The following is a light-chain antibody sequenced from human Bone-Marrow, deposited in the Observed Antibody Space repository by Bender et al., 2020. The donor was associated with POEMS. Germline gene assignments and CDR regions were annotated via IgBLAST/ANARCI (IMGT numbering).Light chain of an antibody. CDR3: QSADSSGTYVV. CDR1: SSDVGGYDY. J-gene: IGLJ2*01. CDR2: EVR. V-gene: IGLV2-14*01. Sequence: QSALTQPASVSESPGQSITISCTGSSSDVGGYDYVSWYQHLPGKAPKLVIYEVRRRPSGIPERFSGSSSGTTVTLTINGVQAGDEADYHCQSADSSGTYVVFGGGTKLTVL.